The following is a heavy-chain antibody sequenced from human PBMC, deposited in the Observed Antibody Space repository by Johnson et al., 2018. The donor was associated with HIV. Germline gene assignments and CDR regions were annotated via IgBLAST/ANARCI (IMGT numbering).Heavy chain of an antibody. V-gene: IGHV3-30-3*01. CDR1: GFTVSSNY. CDR2: ISYDGSNK. Sequence: QVQLVESGGGLVQPGRSLRLSCAASGFTVSSNYMSWVRQAPGKGLEWVALISYDGSNKYYADSVKGRFTISRDNSKNTLYLQMNSLRAEDTAVFYCARGALGDWVDAFDIWGQGTMVTVSS. D-gene: IGHD3-16*01. CDR3: ARGALGDWVDAFDI. J-gene: IGHJ3*02.